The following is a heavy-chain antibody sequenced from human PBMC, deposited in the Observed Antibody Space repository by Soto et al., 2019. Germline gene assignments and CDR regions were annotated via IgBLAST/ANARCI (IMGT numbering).Heavy chain of an antibody. CDR3: AAGYSTGLDAFDL. D-gene: IGHD2-8*02. CDR2: IFPGDSDT. V-gene: IGHV5-51*01. J-gene: IGHJ3*01. Sequence: EVQLVQSGAEAKKSGESLKISCKGSGYNFANYWIGWVRQVPGKGLEWMGMIFPGDSDTKNSPSLQGQITMSVDKSNSSAYLQWRSLKASDTAMYYCAAGYSTGLDAFDLWGQGTLVTVSS. CDR1: GYNFANYW.